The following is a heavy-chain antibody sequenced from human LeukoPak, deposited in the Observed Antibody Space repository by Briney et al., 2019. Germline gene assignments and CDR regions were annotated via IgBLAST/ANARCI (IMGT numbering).Heavy chain of an antibody. D-gene: IGHD4-23*01. CDR2: IYSGGST. CDR3: ARAIPGNYGGNDF. J-gene: IGHJ4*02. Sequence: GGSLRLSCAASGFTVSSNYMSWVRQAPGKGLEWVSVIYSGGSTYYADSVKGRFTISRDNSKNTLYLQMNSLRAEDTAVYYCARAIPGNYGGNDFWGQGTLVTVSS. V-gene: IGHV3-66*01. CDR1: GFTVSSNY.